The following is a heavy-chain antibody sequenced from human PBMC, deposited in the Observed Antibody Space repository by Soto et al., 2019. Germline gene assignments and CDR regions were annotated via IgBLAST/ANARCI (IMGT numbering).Heavy chain of an antibody. CDR2: ISPSASDT. Sequence: LRLSCAASGFSFSTSSMACVRQPPGKGLEWVSAISPSASDTLYADSVKGRFTISRDNSQNTLFLQMTSLRADDTAVYYCATGLSISSDLYYYPMDVWGQGTTVTVSS. D-gene: IGHD3-22*01. V-gene: IGHV3-23*01. J-gene: IGHJ6*02. CDR1: GFSFSTSS. CDR3: ATGLSISSDLYYYPMDV.